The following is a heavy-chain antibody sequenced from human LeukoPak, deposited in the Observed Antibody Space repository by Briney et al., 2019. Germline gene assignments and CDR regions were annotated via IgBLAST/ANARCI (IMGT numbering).Heavy chain of an antibody. D-gene: IGHD5-24*01. CDR3: ARGRWLHPFDY. J-gene: IGHJ4*02. CDR1: GGSFSGYY. V-gene: IGHV4-34*01. CDR2: INHSGST. Sequence: SETLSLTCAVYGGSFSGYYWSWIRQPPGKGLEWIGEINHSGSTNYNPSLKSRVTISVDTSKNQFSLKLSSVTAADTAVYYCARGRWLHPFDYWGQGTLVTVSS.